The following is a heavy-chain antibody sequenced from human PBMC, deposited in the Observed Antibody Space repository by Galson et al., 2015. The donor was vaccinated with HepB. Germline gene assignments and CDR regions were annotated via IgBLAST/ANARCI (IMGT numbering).Heavy chain of an antibody. V-gene: IGHV3-74*01. Sequence: SLRLSCAASGFTFSFCWMHWVRQAPRKGLVWVSRINNDGTTTNYADSVKGRFTISRDNAKNTLYLQMNSLRAEDTAVYYCARPYGGNYHFDYWGQGTLVTVSS. CDR2: INNDGTTT. CDR1: GFTFSFCW. D-gene: IGHD4-23*01. CDR3: ARPYGGNYHFDY. J-gene: IGHJ4*02.